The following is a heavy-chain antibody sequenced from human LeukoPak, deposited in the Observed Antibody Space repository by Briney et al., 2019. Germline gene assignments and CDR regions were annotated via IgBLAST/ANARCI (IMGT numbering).Heavy chain of an antibody. CDR2: VASNGTS. CDR3: ARVVRGVVTSNWFDP. V-gene: IGHV4-59*01. D-gene: IGHD2-21*02. CDR1: GDSLNTYY. J-gene: IGHJ5*02. Sequence: ASETLSLTCTVSGDSLNTYYWTWIRQTPGKELEWVGFVASNGTSNYNPSLKSRVSISIDPSKNQFSLALTSVTPADTAVYYCARVVRGVVTSNWFDPWGQGTLVSVSS.